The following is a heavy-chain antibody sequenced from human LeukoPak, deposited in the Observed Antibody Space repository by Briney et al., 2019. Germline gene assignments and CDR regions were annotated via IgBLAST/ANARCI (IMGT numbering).Heavy chain of an antibody. CDR3: ARVGGYCSGGSCYFFDY. Sequence: GGSLRLSCAASGFTFSSYSMNWVRQAPGKGLEWVSSISSSSSYIYYADSVKGRFTISRDNAKNSLYLQMNSLRAGDTAVYYCARVGGYCSGGSCYFFDYWGQGTLVTVSS. J-gene: IGHJ4*02. CDR1: GFTFSSYS. V-gene: IGHV3-21*01. CDR2: ISSSSSYI. D-gene: IGHD2-15*01.